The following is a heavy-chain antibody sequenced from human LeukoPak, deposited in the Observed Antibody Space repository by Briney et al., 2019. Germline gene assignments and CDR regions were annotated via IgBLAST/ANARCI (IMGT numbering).Heavy chain of an antibody. J-gene: IGHJ5*02. CDR2: ISFDGSNT. CDR3: ARAALSSGWKAGINH. D-gene: IGHD6-19*01. Sequence: GTSLRLSCAISGVTSNTYAMHWVRQAPGQGLEGVAAISFDGSNTYYADSVRGRFTIYRDNSKKMAYLQMGSLRPEDTAIYFCARAALSSGWKAGINHWGQGSRVTVS. V-gene: IGHV3-30*03. CDR1: GVTSNTYA.